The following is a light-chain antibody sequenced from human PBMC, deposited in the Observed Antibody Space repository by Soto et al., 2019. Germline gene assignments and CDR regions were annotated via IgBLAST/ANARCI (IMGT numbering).Light chain of an antibody. J-gene: IGKJ1*01. CDR3: QQYNKWPQT. V-gene: IGKV3-15*01. CDR1: QSVSSN. CDR2: GAS. Sequence: EIVLTQSPATLSLSPGERATLSCRASQSVSSNLVWYQQKPGQAPRLLIYGASTRATDIPPSFTGSGSGTEFTLTISSLQSEDIAVYYCQQYNKWPQTFGQGTKVDIK.